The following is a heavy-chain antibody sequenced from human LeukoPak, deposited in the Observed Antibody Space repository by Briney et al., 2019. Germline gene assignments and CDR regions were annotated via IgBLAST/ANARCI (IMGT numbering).Heavy chain of an antibody. D-gene: IGHD1-26*01. CDR3: ARALVGVSSDY. CDR1: GFTFSSYG. CDR2: ISYDGSNK. Sequence: GGSLRLSCAASGFTFSSYGMHWVRQAPVKGLEWVAVISYDGSNKFYADSVKGRFTISRDNSKSTLFLQMNSLRAEDTAVYYCARALVGVSSDYWGQGTLVTVSS. V-gene: IGHV3-30*03. J-gene: IGHJ4*02.